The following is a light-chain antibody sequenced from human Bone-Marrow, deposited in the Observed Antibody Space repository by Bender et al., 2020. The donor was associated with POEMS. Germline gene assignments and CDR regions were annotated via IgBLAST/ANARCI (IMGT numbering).Light chain of an antibody. CDR1: NIGTKS. CDR2: KDT. J-gene: IGLJ1*01. Sequence: SYVLTQPPSVSVAPGQTASITCGGNNIGTKSVHWYQQKPGQAPVLVVSKDTGRPSGIPERFSGSKSGKTATLTVSGLQAEDEADYYCSSYAGSNNLNVFGTGTKVTVL. V-gene: IGLV3-21*02. CDR3: SSYAGSNNLNV.